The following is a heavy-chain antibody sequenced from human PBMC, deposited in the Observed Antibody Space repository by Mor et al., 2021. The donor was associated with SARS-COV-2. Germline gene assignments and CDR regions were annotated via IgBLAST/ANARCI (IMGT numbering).Heavy chain of an antibody. D-gene: IGHD6-19*01. CDR3: AKDSSSGPGDY. Sequence: WVRQAPGQGLEWMGGIIPIFGTAKYEQKFQGRVTITADESTSTAYMELSSLRSEDTAVYYCAKDSSSGPGDYWGQGTLVTV. J-gene: IGHJ4*02. V-gene: IGHV1-69*01. CDR2: IIPIFGTA.